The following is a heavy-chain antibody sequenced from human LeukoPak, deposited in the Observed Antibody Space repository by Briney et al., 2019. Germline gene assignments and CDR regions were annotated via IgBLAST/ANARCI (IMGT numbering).Heavy chain of an antibody. V-gene: IGHV1-58*02. J-gene: IGHJ6*02. Sequence: ASVKVSCKASGFTFTSSAMQWVRQARGQRLEWIGWIVVGSGNTNYAQKFQERVTITRDMSTSTAYMELSSLRSEDTAVYYCAAELGDYYYYGMDVWGQGTTVTVSS. D-gene: IGHD3-10*01. CDR3: AAELGDYYYYGMDV. CDR1: GFTFTSSA. CDR2: IVVGSGNT.